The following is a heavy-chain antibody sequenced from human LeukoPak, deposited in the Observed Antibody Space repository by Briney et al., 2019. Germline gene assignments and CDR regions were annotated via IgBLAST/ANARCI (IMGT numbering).Heavy chain of an antibody. CDR2: INHSGST. J-gene: IGHJ3*02. CDR3: ARAITYYYDSSGCWVHAFDI. Sequence: SETLSLTCAVYGGSFSGYYWSWIRQPPGKGLEWIGEINHSGSTNYNPSLKSRVTISVDTSKNQFSLKLSSVTAADTAVYYCARAITYYYDSSGCWVHAFDIWGQGTMVTVSS. V-gene: IGHV4-34*01. CDR1: GGSFSGYY. D-gene: IGHD3-22*01.